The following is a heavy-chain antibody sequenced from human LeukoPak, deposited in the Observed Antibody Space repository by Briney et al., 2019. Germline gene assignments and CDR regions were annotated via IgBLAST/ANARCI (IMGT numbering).Heavy chain of an antibody. V-gene: IGHV3-23*01. Sequence: GGSLRLSCAASGFTVSSYGMSWVRQAPGKGLEWVSAISGSGGSTYYADSVKGRFTISRDKSKNTLYLQMNSLRAEDTAVYYCAKEEWGFGEFPLFMDVWGKGTTVTVSS. CDR1: GFTVSSYG. J-gene: IGHJ6*03. D-gene: IGHD3-10*01. CDR3: AKEEWGFGEFPLFMDV. CDR2: ISGSGGST.